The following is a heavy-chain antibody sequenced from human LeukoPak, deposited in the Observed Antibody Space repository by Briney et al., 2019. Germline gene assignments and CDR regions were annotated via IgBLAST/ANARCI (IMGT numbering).Heavy chain of an antibody. V-gene: IGHV3-23*01. Sequence: GGSLRLSCAASGFTVSSYGMSWVRQAPGKGLEWVSAISGSGGSTYYADSVKGRFTISRDKSKNTLYLQMNSLRAEDTAVYYCAKEEWGFGEFPLFMDVWGKGTTVTVSS. CDR1: GFTVSSYG. J-gene: IGHJ6*03. D-gene: IGHD3-10*01. CDR3: AKEEWGFGEFPLFMDV. CDR2: ISGSGGST.